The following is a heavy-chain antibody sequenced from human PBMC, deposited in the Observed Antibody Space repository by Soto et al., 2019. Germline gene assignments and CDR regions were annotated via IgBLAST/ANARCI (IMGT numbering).Heavy chain of an antibody. J-gene: IGHJ6*02. V-gene: IGHV4-34*01. CDR2: INHSGST. D-gene: IGHD5-18*01. CDR3: ARGALRGYSYGFQNYYGLDV. Sequence: SETLSLTCAVYGGSFSGYYWTWIRQPPGTGLEWIGEINHSGSTNYNPSLKSRVTISVDTSKNQFSLKLSSVTAADTAVYYCARGALRGYSYGFQNYYGLDVWGQGTTVTVSS. CDR1: GGSFSGYY.